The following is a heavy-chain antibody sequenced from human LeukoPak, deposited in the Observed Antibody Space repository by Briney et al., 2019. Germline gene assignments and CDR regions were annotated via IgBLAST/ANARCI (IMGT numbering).Heavy chain of an antibody. CDR2: IRYDGSDK. V-gene: IGHV3-30*02. CDR3: AKDMYYDFWSGYPDY. D-gene: IGHD3-3*01. J-gene: IGHJ4*02. CDR1: GFTFSSYG. Sequence: GGSLRLSCAASGFTFSSYGMHWVRQAPGKGLEWVAFIRYDGSDKYYADSVKGRFTISRDNSKNTLYLQMNSLRAEDTAVYYCAKDMYYDFWSGYPDYWGQGTLVTVSS.